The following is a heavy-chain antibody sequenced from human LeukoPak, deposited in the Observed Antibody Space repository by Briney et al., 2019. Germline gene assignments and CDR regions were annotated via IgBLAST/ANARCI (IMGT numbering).Heavy chain of an antibody. CDR2: IYYSGST. J-gene: IGHJ4*02. Sequence: PSETLSLTCTVSGASIGSYYWSWIRQPPGKGLEWIGYIYYSGSTNCNPSLKSRVSLSVDTSKSQFSLKLSSVTAADTAVYYCARHYSSDPFDYWGQGTLVTVSS. CDR1: GASIGSYY. CDR3: ARHYSSDPFDY. D-gene: IGHD6-19*01. V-gene: IGHV4-59*01.